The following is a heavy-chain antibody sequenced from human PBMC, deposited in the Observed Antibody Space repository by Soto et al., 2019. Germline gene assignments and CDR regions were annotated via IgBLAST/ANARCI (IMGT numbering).Heavy chain of an antibody. CDR1: GGSISSGSCC. D-gene: IGHD1-26*01. Sequence: SETLSLTCTVSGGSISSGSCCWSWVRQPPGKGLEWIGYIYYSGNTNYNPSLKSRVTISVDTSKNQFSLKLSSVTAADTAVYYCAHRPGGGSHWDYWGQGTLVTVSS. CDR2: IYYSGNT. CDR3: AHRPGGGSHWDY. V-gene: IGHV4-31*03. J-gene: IGHJ4*02.